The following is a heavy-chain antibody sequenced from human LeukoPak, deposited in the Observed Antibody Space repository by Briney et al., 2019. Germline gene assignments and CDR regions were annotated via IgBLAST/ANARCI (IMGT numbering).Heavy chain of an antibody. Sequence: GGSLRLSCAASGFTFSSYAMSWVRQAPGRGLGWAQAISGSGGSTYYADSVKGRFTISRDNSKNTLYLQMNSLRAEDTAVYYCAKDPSFIAAAGPIDYWGQGTLVTVSS. D-gene: IGHD6-13*01. J-gene: IGHJ4*02. CDR1: GFTFSSYA. V-gene: IGHV3-23*01. CDR2: ISGSGGST. CDR3: AKDPSFIAAAGPIDY.